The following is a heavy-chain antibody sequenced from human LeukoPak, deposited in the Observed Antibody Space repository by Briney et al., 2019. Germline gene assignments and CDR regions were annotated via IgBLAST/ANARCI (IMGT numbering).Heavy chain of an antibody. D-gene: IGHD3-22*01. J-gene: IGHJ4*02. CDR3: ASSKGSSGFDY. CDR2: IYYSGST. CDR1: GGSISSYY. Sequence: SETLSLTCTVSGGSISSYYWSWIRQPPGKGLEWIGNIYYSGSTNYNPSLKSRVTISVDTSKNQFSLKLSSVTAADTAVYYCASSKGSSGFDYWGQGTLVTVSS. V-gene: IGHV4-59*01.